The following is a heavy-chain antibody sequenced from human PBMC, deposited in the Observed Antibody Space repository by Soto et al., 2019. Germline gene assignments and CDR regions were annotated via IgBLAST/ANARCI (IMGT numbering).Heavy chain of an antibody. D-gene: IGHD3-10*01. V-gene: IGHV1-18*01. CDR3: ARDVGVYGSGSCDY. J-gene: IGHJ4*02. Sequence: QVQLVQSGAEVKKPGASVKVSCKASGYTFTSYGISWGRQAPGQGLEWMGWISAYNGNTNYAQKLQGRVTMTTHTSTSTVYMELRRLRSDDTAVYYWARDVGVYGSGSCDYWGQGTLVTVSS. CDR1: GYTFTSYG. CDR2: ISAYNGNT.